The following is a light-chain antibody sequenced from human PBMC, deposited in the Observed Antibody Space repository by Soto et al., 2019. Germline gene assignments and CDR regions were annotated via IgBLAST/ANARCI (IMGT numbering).Light chain of an antibody. J-gene: IGKJ1*01. CDR3: QQYNSYSWT. CDR1: QGISSA. V-gene: IGKV1-13*02. Sequence: AIQLTQSPSSLSASVGDRVTITCRASQGISSALAWYQQTPGKAPKLLIYDASSLESGVPSRFSGSGSGTDFTLTISSLQPEDFATYYCQQYNSYSWTFGQGTKVEIK. CDR2: DAS.